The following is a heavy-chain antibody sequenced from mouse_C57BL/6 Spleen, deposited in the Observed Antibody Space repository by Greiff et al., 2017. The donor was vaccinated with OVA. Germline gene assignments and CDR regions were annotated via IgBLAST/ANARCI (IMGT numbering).Heavy chain of an antibody. CDR1: GFTFSDYG. V-gene: IGHV5-17*01. J-gene: IGHJ4*01. Sequence: EVMLVESGGGLVKPGGSLKLSCAASGFTFSDYGMHWVRQAPEKGLEWVAYISSGSSTIYYADTVKGRFTISRDNAKNTLFLQMTSLRSEDTAMYYCARRYGSSGYAMDYWGQGTSVTVSS. CDR2: ISSGSSTI. D-gene: IGHD1-1*01. CDR3: ARRYGSSGYAMDY.